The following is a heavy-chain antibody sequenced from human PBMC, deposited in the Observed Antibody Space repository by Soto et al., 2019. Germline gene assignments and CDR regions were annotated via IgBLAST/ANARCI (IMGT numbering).Heavy chain of an antibody. CDR1: GFTFTSST. CDR2: IVVGSGNT. J-gene: IGHJ6*02. CDR3: AAANWYALLRYYYYGMDV. Sequence: SVKVSCKASGFTFTSSTVQWVRQARGQRLEWIGWIVVGSGNTNYAQKFQERVTITRDMSTSTAYMELSSLRSEDTAVYYCAAANWYALLRYYYYGMDVWGQGTTVTVSS. V-gene: IGHV1-58*01. D-gene: IGHD1-1*01.